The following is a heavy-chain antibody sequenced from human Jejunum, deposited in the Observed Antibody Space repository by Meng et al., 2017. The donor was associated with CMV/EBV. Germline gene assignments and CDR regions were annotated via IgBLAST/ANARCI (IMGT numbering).Heavy chain of an antibody. CDR2: TYYRSKWFN. CDR1: GDGVSSNSAG. D-gene: IGHD7-27*01. Sequence: SGDGVSSNSAGWHWIRQSPSRGIEWLGRTYYRSKWFNDYAGYVKSRITINPDTSRNQFSLQLNSVTPEDTAVYYCARGTWGFLDSWGQGTLVTVSS. CDR3: ARGTWGFLDS. J-gene: IGHJ4*02. V-gene: IGHV6-1*01.